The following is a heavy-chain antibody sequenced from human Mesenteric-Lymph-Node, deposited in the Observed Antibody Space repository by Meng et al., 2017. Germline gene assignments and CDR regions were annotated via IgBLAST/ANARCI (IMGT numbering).Heavy chain of an antibody. J-gene: IGHJ6*02. CDR3: ARVYAGGGYYDSSGYYYRHYYYGMDV. D-gene: IGHD3-22*01. Sequence: SLKISCAASGFTFDDYAMHWVRQAPGKGLEWVSGISWNSGSIGYADSVKGRFTISRDNAKNSLYLQMNRLRSDDTAVYYCARVYAGGGYYDSSGYYYRHYYYGMDVWGQGTTVTVSS. V-gene: IGHV3-9*01. CDR1: GFTFDDYA. CDR2: ISWNSGSI.